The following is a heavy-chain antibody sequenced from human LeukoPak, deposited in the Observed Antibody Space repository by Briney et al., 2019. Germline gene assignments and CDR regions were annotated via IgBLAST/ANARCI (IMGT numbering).Heavy chain of an antibody. CDR1: GYTFTGYY. Sequence: GASVKVSCKASGYTFTGYYIHWVRQAPGHGLEWMGWINLNSGGTNYAQKFQGRVTMTGDTSISTAYMELSRLTSDDTAVYYYARDDGVPTSAYDYWGQGTLVTVSS. J-gene: IGHJ4*02. D-gene: IGHD2/OR15-2a*01. CDR2: INLNSGGT. CDR3: ARDDGVPTSAYDY. V-gene: IGHV1-2*02.